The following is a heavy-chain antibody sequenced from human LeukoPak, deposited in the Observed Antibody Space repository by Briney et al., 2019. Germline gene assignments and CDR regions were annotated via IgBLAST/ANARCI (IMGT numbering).Heavy chain of an antibody. CDR3: AKAPVTTCRGAYCYPFDY. Sequence: PGWSLTLSCAASGFTLSSYAMSWVRQAPGKGLEWVSAISDSGNTYHADSVKGRFTISRDSSKNTLFLQMNRLRPEDAAVYYCAKAPVTTCRGAYCYPFDYWGQGSLVTVSS. V-gene: IGHV3-23*01. CDR2: ISDSGNT. CDR1: GFTLSSYA. J-gene: IGHJ4*02. D-gene: IGHD2-21*01.